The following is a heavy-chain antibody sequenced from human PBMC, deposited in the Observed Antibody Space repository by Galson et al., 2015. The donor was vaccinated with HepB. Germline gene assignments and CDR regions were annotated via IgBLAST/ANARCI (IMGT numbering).Heavy chain of an antibody. V-gene: IGHV4-61*02. CDR2: IYTSGST. Sequence: TLSLTCTVSGGSISSGSYYWSWIRQPAGTGLEWIGRIYTSGSTNYNPSLKSRVTMSVDTSKNQFSLKLSSVTAADTAVYYCAREVVEWPTYYFDYWGQGTLVTVSS. CDR1: GGSISSGSYY. J-gene: IGHJ4*02. CDR3: AREVVEWPTYYFDY. D-gene: IGHD3-3*01.